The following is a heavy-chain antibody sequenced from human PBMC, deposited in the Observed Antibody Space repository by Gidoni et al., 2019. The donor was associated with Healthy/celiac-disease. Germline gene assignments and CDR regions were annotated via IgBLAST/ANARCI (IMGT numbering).Heavy chain of an antibody. Sequence: QVQLQQWGAGLLKPSETLSLTCPVYGWSFSGYYWSWIRQPPGKGLEWIGEINHSGSTNYNPSLKIRVTISVDTSKNQFSLKLSYVTDADTAVYYCARGRVVVPAAIRGPAFDYWGQGTLVTVSS. CDR1: GWSFSGYY. V-gene: IGHV4-34*01. CDR3: ARGRVVVPAAIRGPAFDY. CDR2: INHSGST. J-gene: IGHJ4*02. D-gene: IGHD2-2*02.